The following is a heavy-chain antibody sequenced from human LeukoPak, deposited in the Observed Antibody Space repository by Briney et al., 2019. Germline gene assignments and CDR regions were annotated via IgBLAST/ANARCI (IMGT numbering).Heavy chain of an antibody. J-gene: IGHJ6*03. D-gene: IGHD3-3*01. CDR2: IKQDGSEK. Sequence: GGSLRLSCAASGFTFSSYWMSWVRQAPGKGLEWVANIKQDGSEKYYVDSVKGRFTIPRDNAKNSLYLQMNSLRAEDTAVYYCARVSLYYDFWSGPHYYMDVWGKGTTVTVSS. CDR1: GFTFSSYW. CDR3: ARVSLYYDFWSGPHYYMDV. V-gene: IGHV3-7*01.